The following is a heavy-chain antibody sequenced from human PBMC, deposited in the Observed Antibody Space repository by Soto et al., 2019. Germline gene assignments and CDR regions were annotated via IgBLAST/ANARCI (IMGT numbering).Heavy chain of an antibody. D-gene: IGHD5-12*01. CDR3: ARGLGAIDY. CDR2: INHSGST. V-gene: IGHV4-34*01. J-gene: IGHJ4*01. Sequence: SETLSLTCAVYGGSFSGYYWSWIRQPPGKGLEWIGEINHSGSTNYNPSLKSRVTMSVDTSKNQFSLKLSSVTAADTAVYYCARGLGAIDYWGHGTVVTVSS. CDR1: GGSFSGYY.